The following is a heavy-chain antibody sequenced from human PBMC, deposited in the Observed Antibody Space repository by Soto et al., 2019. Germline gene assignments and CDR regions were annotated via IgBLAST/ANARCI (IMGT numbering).Heavy chain of an antibody. CDR1: GGTFSSYA. J-gene: IGHJ5*02. Sequence: QVQLVQSGAEVKKPGSSVKVSCKASGGTFSSYAISWVRQAPGQGLEWMGGIIPIFGTANYAQKFQGRVTITADKSSSAAYMELSSLRSEDTAVYYCARVNNWNYRRWFDPWGQGALVTVSS. CDR3: ARVNNWNYRRWFDP. D-gene: IGHD1-7*01. CDR2: IIPIFGTA. V-gene: IGHV1-69*06.